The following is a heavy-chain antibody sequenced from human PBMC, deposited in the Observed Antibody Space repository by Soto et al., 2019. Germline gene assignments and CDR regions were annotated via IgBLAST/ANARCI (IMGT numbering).Heavy chain of an antibody. Sequence: SAKVSCKASGGTFSSYAISWVRQAPGQGLEWMGGIIPIFGTANYAQKFQGRVTITADKSTRTAYMELSSLRSEDTAVYYCARVITGTTFDYYYGMDVWGQGTTVTVSS. J-gene: IGHJ6*02. V-gene: IGHV1-69*06. CDR1: GGTFSSYA. D-gene: IGHD1-20*01. CDR2: IIPIFGTA. CDR3: ARVITGTTFDYYYGMDV.